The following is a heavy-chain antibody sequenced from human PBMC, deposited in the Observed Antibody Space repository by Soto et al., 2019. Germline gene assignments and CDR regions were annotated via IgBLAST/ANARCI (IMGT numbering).Heavy chain of an antibody. CDR2: ISYDGSD. Sequence: QMQLVESGGGVVQPGRSLRLSCLPPGFPFREFAMNWVRQAPGKGLEWVAVISYDGSDYADSVKGRFTISRDDSRDTLFLHMDNLRPDDTGVYYCARRWNYYLDFWGQGTLVAVSS. CDR1: GFPFREFA. D-gene: IGHD1-1*01. J-gene: IGHJ4*02. CDR3: ARRWNYYLDF. V-gene: IGHV3-33*05.